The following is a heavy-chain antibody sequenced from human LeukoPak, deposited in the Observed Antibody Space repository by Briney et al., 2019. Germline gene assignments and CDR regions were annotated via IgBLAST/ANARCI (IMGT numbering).Heavy chain of an antibody. D-gene: IGHD2-15*01. CDR1: GLTFSSYA. CDR3: AKVKYCSGGSCYSSAFDI. CDR2: ISGSGGST. Sequence: GGSLRLSCAVSGLTFSSYAMSWVRQAPGKGLEWVSAISGSGGSTYYADSVRGRFTISRDNSKNTLYLQMNSLRAEDTAVYYCAKVKYCSGGSCYSSAFDIWGQGTMVTVSS. V-gene: IGHV3-23*01. J-gene: IGHJ3*02.